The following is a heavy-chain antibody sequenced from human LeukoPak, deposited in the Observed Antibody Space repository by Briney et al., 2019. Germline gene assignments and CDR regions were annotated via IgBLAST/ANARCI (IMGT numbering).Heavy chain of an antibody. CDR3: ASVYDSSGYYYDY. Sequence: LRLSCAASGGSISSGGYSWSWIRQPPGKGLEWIGYIYYSGSTYYNPSLKSRVTISVDRSKNQFSLKLSSVTAADTAVYYCASVYDSSGYYYDYWGQGTLVTVSS. V-gene: IGHV4-30-2*01. D-gene: IGHD3-22*01. CDR2: IYYSGST. J-gene: IGHJ4*02. CDR1: GGSISSGGYS.